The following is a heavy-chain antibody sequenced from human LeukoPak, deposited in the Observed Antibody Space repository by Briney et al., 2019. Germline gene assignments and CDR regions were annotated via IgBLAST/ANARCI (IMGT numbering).Heavy chain of an antibody. CDR1: GGSISSDY. D-gene: IGHD3-22*01. J-gene: IGHJ4*02. V-gene: IGHV4-59*04. CDR3: ARDRGYYDSGGPLYYFDY. Sequence: SETLSLTCTVSGGSISSDYWSWIRQPPGKGLEWIGTIYHSGSTYYNPSLKSRVTISVDTSKNQFSLKLSSVTAADTAVYYCARDRGYYDSGGPLYYFDYWGQGTLVTVSS. CDR2: IYHSGST.